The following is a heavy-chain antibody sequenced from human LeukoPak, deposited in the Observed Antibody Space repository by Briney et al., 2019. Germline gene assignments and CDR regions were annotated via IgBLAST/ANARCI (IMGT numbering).Heavy chain of an antibody. V-gene: IGHV3-20*04. CDR1: GFTFDDYG. CDR2: INWNGGST. CDR3: ARERSSTDYYYMDV. J-gene: IGHJ6*03. Sequence: GGSLRLSCATSGFTFDDYGMSWVRQAPGKGLEWVSGINWNGGSTGYADSVKGRFTISRDNAKNSLYLQMNSLRAEDTASYYCARERSSTDYYYMDVWGKGTTVTVSS. D-gene: IGHD6-13*01.